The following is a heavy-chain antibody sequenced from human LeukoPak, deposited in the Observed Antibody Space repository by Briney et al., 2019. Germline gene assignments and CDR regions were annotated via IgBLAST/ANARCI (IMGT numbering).Heavy chain of an antibody. CDR2: FDPEDGET. CDR3: ARSAITMVRGVIIPNPFDY. D-gene: IGHD3-10*01. V-gene: IGHV1-24*01. J-gene: IGHJ4*02. Sequence: GASVKVSCKVSGYTLTELSMHWVRQAPGKGLEWMGGFDPEDGETIYAQKFQGRVTMTEDTSTDTAYMELSSLRSEDTAVYYCARSAITMVRGVIIPNPFDYWGQGTLVTVSS. CDR1: GYTLTELS.